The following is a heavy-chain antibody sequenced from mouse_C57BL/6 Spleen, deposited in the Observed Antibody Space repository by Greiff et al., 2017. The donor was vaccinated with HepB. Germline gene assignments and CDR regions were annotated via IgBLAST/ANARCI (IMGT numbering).Heavy chain of an antibody. CDR1: GYTFTDYE. V-gene: IGHV1-15*01. CDR3: LTYSNYWYFDV. D-gene: IGHD2-5*01. CDR2: IDPETGGT. J-gene: IGHJ1*03. Sequence: QVHVKQSGAELVRPGASVTLSCKASGYTFTDYEMHWVKQTPVHGLEWIGAIDPETGGTAYNQKFKGKAILTADKSSSTAYMELRSLTSEDSAVYYCLTYSNYWYFDVWGTGTTVTVSS.